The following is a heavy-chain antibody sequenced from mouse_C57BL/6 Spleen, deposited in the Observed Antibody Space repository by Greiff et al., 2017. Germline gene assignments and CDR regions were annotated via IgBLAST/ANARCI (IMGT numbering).Heavy chain of an antibody. J-gene: IGHJ4*01. CDR1: GFNIKDDY. CDR2: IDPENGDT. CDR3: TTGAGWLPSCYSMDY. V-gene: IGHV14-4*01. D-gene: IGHD2-3*01. Sequence: EVQLVESGAELVRPGASVKLSCTASGFNIKDDYMHWVKQRPEQGLEWIGWIDPENGDTEYASKFKGKATITADTSSNTAYLQLSSLTSEDTAVXYCTTGAGWLPSCYSMDYWGQGTSVTVSS.